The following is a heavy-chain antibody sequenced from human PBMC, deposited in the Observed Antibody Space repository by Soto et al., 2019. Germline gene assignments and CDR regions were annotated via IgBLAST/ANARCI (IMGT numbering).Heavy chain of an antibody. J-gene: IGHJ5*02. CDR1: GYSISSGYY. CDR3: ARVPARGDQMTTYKNWFDP. D-gene: IGHD4-17*01. V-gene: IGHV4-38-2*01. Sequence: SETLSLTCAVSGYSISSGYYWGWIRQPPGKGLEWIGSIYHSGSTYYNPSLKSRVTISVDTSKNQFSLKLSSVTAADTAVYYCARVPARGDQMTTYKNWFDPWGQGTPVTVSS. CDR2: IYHSGST.